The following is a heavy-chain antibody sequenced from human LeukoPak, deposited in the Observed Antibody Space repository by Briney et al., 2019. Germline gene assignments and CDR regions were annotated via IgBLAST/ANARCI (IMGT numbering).Heavy chain of an antibody. J-gene: IGHJ5*02. CDR3: ARGTVVPAAINWFDP. CDR1: GGTFISYA. V-gene: IGHV1-2*02. D-gene: IGHD2-2*01. CDR2: INPNSGGT. Sequence: ASVKVSCKASGGTFISYAISWVRQAPGQGREWMGWINPNSGGTNYAQKFQGRVTMTRDTSISTAYMELSRLRSDDTAVYYCARGTVVPAAINWFDPWGQGTLVTVSS.